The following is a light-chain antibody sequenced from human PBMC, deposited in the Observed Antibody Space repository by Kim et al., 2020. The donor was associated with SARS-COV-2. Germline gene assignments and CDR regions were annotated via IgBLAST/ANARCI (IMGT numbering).Light chain of an antibody. Sequence: ASQGQTASITCSGDKLGDKYACWYQQKPGQSPVLVIYQDSKRPSGIPERFSGSNSGNTATLTISGTQAMDEADYYCQAWDSSTVVFGGGTQLTVL. CDR3: QAWDSSTVV. CDR2: QDS. V-gene: IGLV3-1*01. J-gene: IGLJ2*01. CDR1: KLGDKY.